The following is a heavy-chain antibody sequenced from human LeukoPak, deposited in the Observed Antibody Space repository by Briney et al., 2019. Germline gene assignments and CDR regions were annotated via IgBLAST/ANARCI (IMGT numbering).Heavy chain of an antibody. D-gene: IGHD5-24*01. V-gene: IGHV3-30*02. J-gene: IGHJ4*02. CDR1: GFTFSSYG. CDR3: ARHRSGWLQSSFDY. Sequence: GGSLRLSCAASGFTFSSYGMHWVRQAPGKGLEWVAFIRYDGSNKYYADSVKGRFTISRDNSKNTLYLQMNSLRAEDTAVYYCARHRSGWLQSSFDYWGQRTLVTVSS. CDR2: IRYDGSNK.